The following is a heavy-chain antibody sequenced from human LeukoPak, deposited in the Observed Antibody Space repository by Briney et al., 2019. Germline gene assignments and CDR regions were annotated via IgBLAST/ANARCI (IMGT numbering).Heavy chain of an antibody. CDR2: ISYDGSNK. D-gene: IGHD2-2*01. J-gene: IGHJ4*02. V-gene: IGHV3-30-3*01. Sequence: GGSLRLSCAASGFTFSSYAMHWVRQAPGKGLEWVAVISYDGSNKYYADSVKGRFTISRDNSKNTLYLQMNSLRAEDTAVYYCARDPLPAGGPTHVDYWGQGTLVTVSS. CDR1: GFTFSSYA. CDR3: ARDPLPAGGPTHVDY.